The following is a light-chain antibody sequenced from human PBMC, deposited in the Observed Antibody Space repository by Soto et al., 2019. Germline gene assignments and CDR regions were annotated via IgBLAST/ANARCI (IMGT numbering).Light chain of an antibody. V-gene: IGKV3-20*01. J-gene: IGKJ1*01. CDR2: GAS. Sequence: EIVLTQSPATLSLSPGERATLSCRASQSVNTYLAWYQQKPGQAPRLLIYGASSRATGIPDRFSGSGSGTDFTLTISRLEPEDFAVYYCQQYGSSHWTFGQGTKVDIK. CDR1: QSVNTY. CDR3: QQYGSSHWT.